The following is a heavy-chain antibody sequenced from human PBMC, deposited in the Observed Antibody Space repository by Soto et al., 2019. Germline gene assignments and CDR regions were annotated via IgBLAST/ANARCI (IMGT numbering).Heavy chain of an antibody. CDR1: GFTFSNCG. D-gene: IGHD2-21*01. V-gene: IGHV3-64*01. J-gene: IGHJ6*02. CDR2: ITSNGGNT. Sequence: GGSLRLSCAASGFTFSNCGMHWVRQAPGKGLEYVSAITSNGGNTDYASSVKGRFTISRDNSKNTLYLQMGSLRAEDMAVYYCARRIPFGYGMDVWGQGTTVTVSS. CDR3: ARRIPFGYGMDV.